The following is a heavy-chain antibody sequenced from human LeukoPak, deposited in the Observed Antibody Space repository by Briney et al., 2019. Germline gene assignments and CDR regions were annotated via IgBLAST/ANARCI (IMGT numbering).Heavy chain of an antibody. D-gene: IGHD2-15*01. CDR1: GGTFGSYA. Sequence: SVKVSCKASGGTFGSYAISWVRQAPGQGLEWMGGIIPIFGTANYAQKFQGRVTITTDESTSTAYMELSSLRSEDTAVYYCARDPAWDCSGGSCYSGLDYWGQGTLVTVSS. CDR2: IIPIFGTA. V-gene: IGHV1-69*05. J-gene: IGHJ4*02. CDR3: ARDPAWDCSGGSCYSGLDY.